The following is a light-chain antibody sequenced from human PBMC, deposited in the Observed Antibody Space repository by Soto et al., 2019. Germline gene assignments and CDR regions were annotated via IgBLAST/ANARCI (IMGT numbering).Light chain of an antibody. CDR3: QQYNSGPVYT. CDR1: ESVRRN. Sequence: EIVMTQSPATLAVSPGERVTLSCRASESVRRNLAWYQQKPGQAPRLLMSGASMRATNIPARFSGSGSETECTLTISSLQSEDFAVYYCQQYNSGPVYTFGQGTKLEIK. V-gene: IGKV3-15*01. J-gene: IGKJ2*01. CDR2: GAS.